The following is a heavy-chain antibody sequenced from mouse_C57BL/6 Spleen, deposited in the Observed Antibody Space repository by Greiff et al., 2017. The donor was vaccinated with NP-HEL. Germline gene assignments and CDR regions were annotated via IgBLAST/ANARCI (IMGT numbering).Heavy chain of an antibody. CDR2: ISSGSSTI. J-gene: IGHJ3*01. V-gene: IGHV5-17*01. D-gene: IGHD4-1*01. Sequence: VQLKESGGGLVKPGGSLKLSCAASGFTFSDYGMHWVRQAPEKGLAWVAYISSGSSTIYYADTVKGRFTISRDNAKNTLFLQMTSLRSEDTAMYYCARPELAWFAYWGQGTLVTVSA. CDR3: ARPELAWFAY. CDR1: GFTFSDYG.